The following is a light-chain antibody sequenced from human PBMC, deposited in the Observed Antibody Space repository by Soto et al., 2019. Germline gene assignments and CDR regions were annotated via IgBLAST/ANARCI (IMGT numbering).Light chain of an antibody. CDR1: QTVSITY. CDR3: QQYGSPPLIS. Sequence: VLTQSPGTLSLSPGERATLSCRASQTVSITYLTWYQQKPGQAXXLLLFGASKRATGIPDRFSGSVSGRDFTLTISGLEPEDFAVYYGQQYGSPPLISFSPGTRLEIK. CDR2: GAS. V-gene: IGKV3-20*01. J-gene: IGKJ5*01.